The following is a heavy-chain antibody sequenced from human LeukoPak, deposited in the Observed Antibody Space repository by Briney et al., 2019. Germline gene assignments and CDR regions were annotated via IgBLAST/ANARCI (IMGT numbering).Heavy chain of an antibody. Sequence: PSETLSLTCTVSGGSISSYYWSWIRQPPGKGLEWIGYIYYSGSTNYDPSLKSRVTISVDTSKNQFSLKLSSVTAADTAVYYCARHGDGSWKFPFDYWGLGTLVTVSS. J-gene: IGHJ4*02. CDR1: GGSISSYY. D-gene: IGHD2-15*01. V-gene: IGHV4-59*08. CDR3: ARHGDGSWKFPFDY. CDR2: IYYSGST.